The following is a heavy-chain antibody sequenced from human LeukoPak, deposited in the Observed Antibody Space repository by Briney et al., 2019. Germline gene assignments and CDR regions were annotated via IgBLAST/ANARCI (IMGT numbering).Heavy chain of an antibody. D-gene: IGHD1-1*01. J-gene: IGHJ6*02. Sequence: GESLKISCKGSGDSFTSYWSGWVRQMPGKGLEWRGIIYPGDSDSRYSPAFQRQVTISADQSLSTAYLQRSSLKASDTAMYYRARKRLDDNYYSYGMDVWRQGTTVTVSS. CDR3: ARKRLDDNYYSYGMDV. CDR1: GDSFTSYW. CDR2: IYPGDSDS. V-gene: IGHV5-51*01.